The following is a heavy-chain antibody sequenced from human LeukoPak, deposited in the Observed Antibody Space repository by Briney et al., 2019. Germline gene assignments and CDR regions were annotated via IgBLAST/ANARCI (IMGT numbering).Heavy chain of an antibody. CDR1: GFTFSSYS. CDR3: ARDYQYAFDI. D-gene: IGHD3-16*02. Sequence: PGGSLRLSCAASGFTFSSYSMNWVRQAPGKGLEWVSYIGIGSTTIYHADSVKGRFTISRDNAKNSLYLQMNSLRAEDTAVYYCARDYQYAFDIWGQGTIVTVSS. J-gene: IGHJ3*02. CDR2: IGIGSTTI. V-gene: IGHV3-48*01.